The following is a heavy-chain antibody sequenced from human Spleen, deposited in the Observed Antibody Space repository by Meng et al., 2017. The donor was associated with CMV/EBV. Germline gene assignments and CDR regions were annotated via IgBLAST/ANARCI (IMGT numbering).Heavy chain of an antibody. D-gene: IGHD3-3*01. CDR3: ARGGVDSTTIFGVVILKKTNYYYYGMDV. Sequence: GESLKISYAASGFTFSSYAMHWVRQAPGKGLEWVAVISYDGSNKYYADSVKGRFTISRDNSKNTLYLQMNSLRAEDTAVYYCARGGVDSTTIFGVVILKKTNYYYYGMDVWGQGTTVTVSS. CDR1: GFTFSSYA. J-gene: IGHJ6*02. CDR2: ISYDGSNK. V-gene: IGHV3-30-3*01.